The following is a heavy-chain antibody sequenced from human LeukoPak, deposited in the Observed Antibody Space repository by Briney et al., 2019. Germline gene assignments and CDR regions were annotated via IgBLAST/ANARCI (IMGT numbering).Heavy chain of an antibody. J-gene: IGHJ3*02. CDR2: ISTAGDA. CDR1: GFTFSRYD. V-gene: IGHV3-13*01. Sequence: PGGSLRLSCAADGFTFSRYDMHWVRHVPGKGVEEASGISTAGDASSPGSVKGRFTIYRENAKNSLYLQMNNLRVGDTALYYCVRSLGSSSWSVGGVFDIWGQGTLVTVSS. D-gene: IGHD6-13*01. CDR3: VRSLGSSSWSVGGVFDI.